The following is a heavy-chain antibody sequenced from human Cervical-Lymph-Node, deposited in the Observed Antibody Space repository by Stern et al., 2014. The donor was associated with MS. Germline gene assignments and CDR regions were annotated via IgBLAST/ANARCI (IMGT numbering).Heavy chain of an antibody. V-gene: IGHV3-30*18. CDR2: ISYDGSNK. D-gene: IGHD3-16*01. Sequence: VQLVESGGGVVQPGRSLRLSCAASGFTFSSYGTHWVRQAPGKGLERVAAISYDGSNKYYADSVKGRFTISRDNSKNTLYLQMNSLRAEDTAVYYCAKDREWGTYYYYGMDVWGQGTTVTVSS. CDR1: GFTFSSYG. CDR3: AKDREWGTYYYYGMDV. J-gene: IGHJ6*02.